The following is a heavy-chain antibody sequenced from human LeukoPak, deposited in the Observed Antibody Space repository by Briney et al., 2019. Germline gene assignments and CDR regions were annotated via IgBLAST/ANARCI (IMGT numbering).Heavy chain of an antibody. D-gene: IGHD6-25*01. V-gene: IGHV3-30*03. CDR1: GFTFSSYG. CDR3: ARDQGGGIAADAPLDY. J-gene: IGHJ4*02. CDR2: ISYDGSNK. Sequence: GRSLRLSCAASGFTFSSYGMHWVRQAPGKGLEWVAVISYDGSNKYYADSVKGRFTISRDNAKNSLYLQMNSLRAEDTAVYYCARDQGGGIAADAPLDYWGQGTLVTASS.